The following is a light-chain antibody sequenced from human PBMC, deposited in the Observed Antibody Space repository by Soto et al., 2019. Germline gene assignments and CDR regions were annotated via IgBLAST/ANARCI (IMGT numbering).Light chain of an antibody. CDR2: DAS. Sequence: DIQKTQSPSTLSASVGDRVTITCRASQSISSWLAWYQQKPGKAPKVLIFDASSLESGVPSRFSGSGSATEFTLTISSLRPDDFATYYCQQYSTYPWTFGQGTKVDIK. J-gene: IGKJ1*01. CDR3: QQYSTYPWT. V-gene: IGKV1-5*01. CDR1: QSISSW.